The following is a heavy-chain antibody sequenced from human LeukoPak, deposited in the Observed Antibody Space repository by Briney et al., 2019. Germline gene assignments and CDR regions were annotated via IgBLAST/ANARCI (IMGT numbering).Heavy chain of an antibody. D-gene: IGHD2-2*01. V-gene: IGHV1-2*06. J-gene: IGHJ4*02. CDR1: GYTFTGYY. CDR3: ATVADCSSTSCYSLFD. Sequence: ASVKVSCKASGYTFTGYYMHWVRQAPGQGLEWMGRINPNSGGTNYAQKFQGRVTMTEDTSTDTAYMELSSLRSEDTAVYYCATVADCSSTSCYSLFDWGQGTLVTVSS. CDR2: INPNSGGT.